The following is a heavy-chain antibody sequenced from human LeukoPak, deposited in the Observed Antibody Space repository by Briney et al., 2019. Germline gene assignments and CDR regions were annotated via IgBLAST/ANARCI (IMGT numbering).Heavy chain of an antibody. J-gene: IGHJ4*02. D-gene: IGHD6-13*01. CDR3: ARETDIAAAANYFDY. CDR2: INPSGGGT. Sequence: ASVKVSCKASGYPFTNYYIHWVRQAPGQGLEWMGIINPSGGGTTYAQKFQGRVTMTRDTSTRTVYVELSSLRSDDTAVYHCARETDIAAAANYFDYWGQGTLVTVSS. CDR1: GYPFTNYY. V-gene: IGHV1-46*01.